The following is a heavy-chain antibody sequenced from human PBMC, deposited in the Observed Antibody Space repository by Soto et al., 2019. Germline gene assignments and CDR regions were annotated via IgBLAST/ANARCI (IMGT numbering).Heavy chain of an antibody. Sequence: GESLTIPCTCSGNSFTRYWISWVRQMPGKGLEWMGIIYPGDSDTRYSPSFQGQVTISADKSISTAYLQWSSLKASDTAMYYCATTNCGGDCRVGYWGQGTLVTVSS. D-gene: IGHD2-21*02. J-gene: IGHJ4*02. V-gene: IGHV5-51*01. CDR2: IYPGDSDT. CDR3: ATTNCGGDCRVGY. CDR1: GNSFTRYW.